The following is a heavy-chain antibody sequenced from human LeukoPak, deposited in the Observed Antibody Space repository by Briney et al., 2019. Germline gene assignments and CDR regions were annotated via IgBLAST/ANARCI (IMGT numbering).Heavy chain of an antibody. D-gene: IGHD1-26*01. CDR3: ASPQLGSGSYHPFDY. V-gene: IGHV3-21*01. CDR2: ISSNSNYI. Sequence: GGCLRLSCAASGFTFNFYSMNWVRQAPGKGLEWVATISSNSNYIYYADSVEGRFTISRDNAANSLDLQMNSLSPEDTAVYYCASPQLGSGSYHPFDYWGQGTLVTVSS. CDR1: GFTFNFYS. J-gene: IGHJ4*02.